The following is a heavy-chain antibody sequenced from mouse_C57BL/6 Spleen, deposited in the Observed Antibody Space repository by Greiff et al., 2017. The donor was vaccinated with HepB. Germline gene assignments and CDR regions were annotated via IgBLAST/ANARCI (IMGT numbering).Heavy chain of an antibody. Sequence: QVQLQQSGAELVRPGASVTLSCKASGYTFTDYEMHWVKQTPVHGLEWIGAIDPETGGTAYNQKFKGKAILTADKSSSTAYMELRSLPSEDSAVYYCTRNGNYYTVYAMDYWGQGTSVTVSS. CDR2: IDPETGGT. D-gene: IGHD2-1*01. J-gene: IGHJ4*01. V-gene: IGHV1-15*01. CDR3: TRNGNYYTVYAMDY. CDR1: GYTFTDYE.